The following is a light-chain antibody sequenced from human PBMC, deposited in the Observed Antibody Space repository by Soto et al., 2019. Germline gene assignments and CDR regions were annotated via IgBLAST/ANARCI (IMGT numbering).Light chain of an antibody. J-gene: IGKJ2*01. Sequence: EIVMTQSPATLSVSPGERATLSCRASQSVSSNLAWYQQKPGQAPRPLIYGASTRATGIPARFSGSGSGIEFTLTISSLQSEDFAVYYCQQYNDCPPYTFGQGTTVEIK. CDR3: QQYNDCPPYT. CDR2: GAS. V-gene: IGKV3-15*01. CDR1: QSVSSN.